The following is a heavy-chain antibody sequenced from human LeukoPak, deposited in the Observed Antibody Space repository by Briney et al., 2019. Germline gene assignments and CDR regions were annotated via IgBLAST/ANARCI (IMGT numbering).Heavy chain of an antibody. D-gene: IGHD2-2*01. V-gene: IGHV3-7*01. Sequence: GGSLRLSCAASGFTLTKYWMTWVRQAPGKGLEWVANIKQDGSEKFYVDSVKDRFTISRDNAKNSLELHINSLGAEDTAVYYCARGLDCRSTSCYLDNWGQGTLVTVSS. J-gene: IGHJ4*02. CDR1: GFTLTKYW. CDR2: IKQDGSEK. CDR3: ARGLDCRSTSCYLDN.